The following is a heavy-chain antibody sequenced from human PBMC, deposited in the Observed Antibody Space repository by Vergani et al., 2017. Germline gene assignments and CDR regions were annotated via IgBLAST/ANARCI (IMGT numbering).Heavy chain of an antibody. J-gene: IGHJ3*01. CDR3: AKVCGSTSCPYGGGAFDV. D-gene: IGHD2-2*01. Sequence: QLLESGGGLIQPVGSLRLSCAASGFTFNSYAMTWVRQAPGKGLEWVSVINNNGGSTYYADSVKGRFTISRDNSKNTLYLQMTDLRAEDTATYYCAKVCGSTSCPYGGGAFDVWGHGTMVTVSS. CDR2: INNNGGST. CDR1: GFTFNSYA. V-gene: IGHV3-23*01.